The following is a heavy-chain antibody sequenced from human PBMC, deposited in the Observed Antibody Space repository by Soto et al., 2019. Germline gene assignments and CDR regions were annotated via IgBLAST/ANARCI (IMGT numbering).Heavy chain of an antibody. Sequence: PGGSLRLSCIASGFSFNTYEMSWIRQAPGKGLEWVAYISSGGASTYYADSVKGRFTISRDNAANFLYLQMNSLRAEDTAVYYCARDRATGLFNWFDSWGQGTLVTVSS. D-gene: IGHD2-15*01. V-gene: IGHV3-48*03. CDR1: GFSFNTYE. CDR2: ISSGGAST. J-gene: IGHJ5*01. CDR3: ARDRATGLFNWFDS.